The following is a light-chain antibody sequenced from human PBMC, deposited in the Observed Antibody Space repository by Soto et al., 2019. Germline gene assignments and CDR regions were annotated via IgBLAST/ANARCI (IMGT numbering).Light chain of an antibody. CDR2: AAS. CDR3: QQAHAPLT. CDR1: KDITRY. J-gene: IGKJ4*01. Sequence: DIQMTQSPSSLSASVGDRVTITCRASKDITRYINWYQVKSGEAPKLLIYAASTLHRGAPSRFNGSGSGTYFTFVITSLQPEDSATYFCQQAHAPLTFGGGTKVEV. V-gene: IGKV1-39*01.